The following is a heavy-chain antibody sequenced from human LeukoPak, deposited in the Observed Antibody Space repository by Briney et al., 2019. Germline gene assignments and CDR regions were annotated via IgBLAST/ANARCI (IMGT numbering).Heavy chain of an antibody. CDR3: ARQGVTHYYFDY. Sequence: PSETLSLTCTVSGGSISSSSYYWGWIRQPPGKGLEWIGSIYYSESTHYTPSLKTRLTISVDTSKNQFSVKLSSVTAADTAVYYCARQGVTHYYFDYWGQGTLVTVSS. V-gene: IGHV4-39*01. CDR2: IYYSEST. CDR1: GGSISSSSYY. J-gene: IGHJ4*02. D-gene: IGHD4-11*01.